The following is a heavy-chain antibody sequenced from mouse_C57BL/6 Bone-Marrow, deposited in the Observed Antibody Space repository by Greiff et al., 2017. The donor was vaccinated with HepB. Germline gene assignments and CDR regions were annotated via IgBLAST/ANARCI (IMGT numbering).Heavy chain of an antibody. D-gene: IGHD2-5*01. Sequence: DVKLVESGGDLVKPGGSLKLSCAASGFTFSSYGMSWVRQTPDKRLEWVATISSGGSYTYYPDSVKGRFTISRDNAKNTLYLQMSSLKSEDTAMYYCASGSNYVLDYWGQGTTLTVSS. J-gene: IGHJ2*01. CDR1: GFTFSSYG. CDR3: ASGSNYVLDY. CDR2: ISSGGSYT. V-gene: IGHV5-6*02.